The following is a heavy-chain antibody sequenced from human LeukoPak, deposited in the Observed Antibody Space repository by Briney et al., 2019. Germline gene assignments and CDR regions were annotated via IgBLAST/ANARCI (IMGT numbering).Heavy chain of an antibody. D-gene: IGHD3-22*01. V-gene: IGHV1-2*02. J-gene: IGHJ4*02. Sequence: ASVKVSCKASGYTFTSYDINWVRQATGQGLEWMGWINPNSGGTNYAQKFQGRVTMTRDTSISTAYMELSRLRSDDTAVYYCARGHGDYYDSSGYAIWGQGTLVTVSS. CDR2: INPNSGGT. CDR3: ARGHGDYYDSSGYAI. CDR1: GYTFTSYD.